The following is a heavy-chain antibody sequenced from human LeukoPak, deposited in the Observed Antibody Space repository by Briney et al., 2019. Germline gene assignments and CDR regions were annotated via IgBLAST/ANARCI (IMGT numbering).Heavy chain of an antibody. D-gene: IGHD2/OR15-2a*01. J-gene: IGHJ3*02. CDR2: ISADGTRT. CDR1: GFTFDEYA. CDR3: AKDLSSLFNSFNI. Sequence: WGSLSLSCAASGFTFDEYALHWVRQAPGKGLEWVSLISADGTRTFNVASVKGRFTVSRDNNKNSLYLQMNNLRTEDTALYYCAKDLSSLFNSFNIWGQGTLVTVSS. V-gene: IGHV3-43*02.